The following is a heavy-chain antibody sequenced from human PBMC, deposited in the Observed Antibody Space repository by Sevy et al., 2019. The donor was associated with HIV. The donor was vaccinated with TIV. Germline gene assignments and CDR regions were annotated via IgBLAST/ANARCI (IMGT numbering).Heavy chain of an antibody. Sequence: GGSLRLSCAASGFTFSNYWMSWVRQAPWRGLEWVANIKKDGSEKYYVDSVKGRFTISRDNAKNSLFLQMNSLRAEDTALYYCARDCSSTSCLWGLDVWGQRTTVTVSS. CDR1: GFTFSNYW. J-gene: IGHJ6*02. V-gene: IGHV3-7*03. CDR3: ARDCSSTSCLWGLDV. CDR2: IKKDGSEK. D-gene: IGHD2-2*01.